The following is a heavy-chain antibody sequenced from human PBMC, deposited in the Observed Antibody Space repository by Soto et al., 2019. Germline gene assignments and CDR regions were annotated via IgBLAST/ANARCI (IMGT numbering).Heavy chain of an antibody. CDR1: GYSISNAYY. CDR2: VYRSGNT. Sequence: SETLSLTCAVSGYSISNAYYWAWIRQPPGEGLEWIASVYRSGNTYYNPSLKSRVTISVDTSKNHFSLKLISVTATDTAVYYCARGENDAFDIWGQGTMVTVSS. D-gene: IGHD1-26*01. V-gene: IGHV4-38-2*01. CDR3: ARGENDAFDI. J-gene: IGHJ3*02.